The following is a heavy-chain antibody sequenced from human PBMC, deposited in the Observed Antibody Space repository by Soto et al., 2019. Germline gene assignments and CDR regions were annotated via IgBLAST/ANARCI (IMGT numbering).Heavy chain of an antibody. V-gene: IGHV1-18*01. J-gene: IGHJ4*02. Sequence: ASVKVSCKASGYTFTSYGISWVRQAPGQGLEWMGWISAYNGNTNYAQKLQGRVTMTTDTSTSTAYMELRSLRSDDTAVYYCARDHAGQDSSSWYGPPNFDYWGQGTLVTRLL. CDR1: GYTFTSYG. D-gene: IGHD6-13*01. CDR2: ISAYNGNT. CDR3: ARDHAGQDSSSWYGPPNFDY.